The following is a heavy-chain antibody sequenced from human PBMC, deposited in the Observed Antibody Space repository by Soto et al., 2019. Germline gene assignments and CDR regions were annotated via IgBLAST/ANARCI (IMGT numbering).Heavy chain of an antibody. Sequence: SETLSLTCTVSGGSISSYYWSWIRQPPGKGLEWIGYIYYSGSTNYNPSLKSRVTISVDTSKNQFSLKLSSVTVADTAVYYCVRGSLYNFDSSGTELWFDPWGQGALVTVSS. CDR3: VRGSLYNFDSSGTELWFDP. CDR2: IYYSGST. J-gene: IGHJ5*02. CDR1: GGSISSYY. D-gene: IGHD6-19*01. V-gene: IGHV4-59*01.